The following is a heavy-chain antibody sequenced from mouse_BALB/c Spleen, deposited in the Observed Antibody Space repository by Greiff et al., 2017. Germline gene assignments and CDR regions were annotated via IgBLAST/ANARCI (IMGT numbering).Heavy chain of an antibody. D-gene: IGHD4-1*01. Sequence: QVQLKESGPGLVAPSQSLSITCTVSGFSLTGYGVNWVRQPPGKGLEWLGMIWGDGSTDYNSALKSRLSISKDNSKSQVFLKMNSLQTDDTARYYCAREPHRLPGAMDYWGQGTSVTVSS. CDR2: IWGDGST. V-gene: IGHV2-6-7*01. CDR3: AREPHRLPGAMDY. J-gene: IGHJ4*01. CDR1: GFSLTGYG.